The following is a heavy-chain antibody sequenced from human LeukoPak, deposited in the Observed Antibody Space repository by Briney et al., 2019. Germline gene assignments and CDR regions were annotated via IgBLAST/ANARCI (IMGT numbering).Heavy chain of an antibody. CDR3: ARDAGWGYYDL. V-gene: IGHV3-7*01. J-gene: IGHJ4*02. CDR2: IDKHGSGK. CDR1: GFTFSTSW. Sequence: PGGSLRLSCVASGFTFSTSWVTWVRQAPGKGLEWVANIDKHGSGKCYADSVKGRLAISRDYAKNSVFLQMNSLRAEDTSVYYCARDAGWGYYDLWGQGTPVTVSS. D-gene: IGHD1-26*01.